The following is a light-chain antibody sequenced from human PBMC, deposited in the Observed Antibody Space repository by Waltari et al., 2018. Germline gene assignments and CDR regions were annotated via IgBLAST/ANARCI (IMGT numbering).Light chain of an antibody. V-gene: IGKV3-20*01. CDR1: QSVGRS. Sequence: EIVLTQSPGTLSLTPGEGAALSCRASQSVGRSLAWYQQKPGQAPRLLIYGASNRATGIPDRFSGSGSGTDFSRTISRLEPEDVAVFYCQHYVRLPATFGQGTKVEIK. J-gene: IGKJ1*01. CDR3: QHYVRLPAT. CDR2: GAS.